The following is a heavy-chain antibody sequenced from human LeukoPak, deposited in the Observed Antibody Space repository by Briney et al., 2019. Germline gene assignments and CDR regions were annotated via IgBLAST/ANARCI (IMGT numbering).Heavy chain of an antibody. J-gene: IGHJ3*02. CDR1: GFTFSDYY. Sequence: GGSLRLSCAASGFTFSDYYMSWIRQAPGKGLEWVSYISSSGSTIYYADSVKSRFTISRDNAKNSLYLQMNSLRAEDTAVYYCARAQTYYDILTGYSPGAFDIWGQGTMVIVSS. V-gene: IGHV3-11*01. CDR3: ARAQTYYDILTGYSPGAFDI. D-gene: IGHD3-9*01. CDR2: ISSSGSTI.